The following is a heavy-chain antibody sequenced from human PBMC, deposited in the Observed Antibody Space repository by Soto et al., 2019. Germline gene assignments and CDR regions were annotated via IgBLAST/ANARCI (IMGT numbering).Heavy chain of an antibody. CDR2: INHSGST. J-gene: IGHJ5*02. CDR3: ARRRVVVVAATFFGWFDP. D-gene: IGHD2-15*01. V-gene: IGHV4-34*01. Sequence: SETLSLTCAVYGGSFSGYYWSWIRQPPGKGLEWIGEINHSGSTNYNPSLKSRVTISVDTSKNQFSLKLSSVTAADTAVYYCARRRVVVVAATFFGWFDPWGQGTLLTVS. CDR1: GGSFSGYY.